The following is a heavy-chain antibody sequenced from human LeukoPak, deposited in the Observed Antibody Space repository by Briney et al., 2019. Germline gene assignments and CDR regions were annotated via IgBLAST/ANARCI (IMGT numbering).Heavy chain of an antibody. CDR3: AKAFRKITMIVVAVDY. J-gene: IGHJ4*02. CDR1: GFTFSSYA. V-gene: IGHV3-30-3*01. CDR2: ISYDGSNK. Sequence: GGSLRLSCAASGFTFSSYAMHWVRQAPGKGLEWVAVISYDGSNKYYADSVKGRFTISRDNSKNTLYLQMNSLRAEDTAVYYCAKAFRKITMIVVAVDYWGQGTLVTVSS. D-gene: IGHD3-22*01.